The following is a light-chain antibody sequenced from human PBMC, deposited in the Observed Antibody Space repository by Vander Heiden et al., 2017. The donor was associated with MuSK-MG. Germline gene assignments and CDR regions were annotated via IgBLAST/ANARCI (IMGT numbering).Light chain of an antibody. V-gene: IGKV1-5*03. J-gene: IGKJ4*01. CDR2: RAS. CDR1: QPVSIW. CDR3: QHNNCPGTVT. Sequence: DIQMTQSPSTLSASIGDRVTITCRASQPVSIWLAWYQQKPGKAPKLLIYRASVLSSGVPSRSSGSGSGTVFTLTINRLQPDDFAPYYCQHNNCPGTVTFGGGTKVEIK.